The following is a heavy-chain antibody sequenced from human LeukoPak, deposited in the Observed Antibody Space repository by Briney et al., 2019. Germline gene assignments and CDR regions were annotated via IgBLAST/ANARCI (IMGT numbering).Heavy chain of an antibody. Sequence: GRSLRLSCAASGFTFSSYAMHWVRQAPGKGLEWVAVISYDGSNKYYADSVKGRFTISRDNSKNTLYLQMNSLRAEDTAVYYCARELHSYGNKYYYYGMDVWGQGTTVTVSS. D-gene: IGHD5-18*01. CDR1: GFTFSSYA. CDR3: ARELHSYGNKYYYYGMDV. CDR2: ISYDGSNK. J-gene: IGHJ6*02. V-gene: IGHV3-30-3*01.